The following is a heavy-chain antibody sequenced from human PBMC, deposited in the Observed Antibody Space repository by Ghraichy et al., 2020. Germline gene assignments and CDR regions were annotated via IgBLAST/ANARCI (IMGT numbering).Heavy chain of an antibody. D-gene: IGHD3-10*01. CDR1: GFTFSNHG. V-gene: IGHV3-30*18. CDR2: VSSHGGTV. Sequence: SQNISCAASGFTFSNHGMHWVRQAPGKGLEWVAVVSSHGGTVYYKDSVKGRFTVSRDNSKNTLYLQMNSLRAEDTAVYYCAKEGDSGTKYLFDYWGQGTPVTVSS. CDR3: AKEGDSGTKYLFDY. J-gene: IGHJ4*02.